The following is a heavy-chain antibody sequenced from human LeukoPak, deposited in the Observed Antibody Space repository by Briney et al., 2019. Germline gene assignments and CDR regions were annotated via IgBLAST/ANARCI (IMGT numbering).Heavy chain of an antibody. CDR2: INPNSGGT. CDR1: GYTFTGYY. D-gene: IGHD3-10*01. Sequence: ASVKVSCKASGYTFTGYYMHWVRQAPGQGLEWMGWINPNSGGTNYAQKFQGRVTMTRDTSISTAYMELSSLRSEDTAVYYCARAGSLSVPAYNWFDPWGQGTLVTVSS. CDR3: ARAGSLSVPAYNWFDP. V-gene: IGHV1-2*02. J-gene: IGHJ5*02.